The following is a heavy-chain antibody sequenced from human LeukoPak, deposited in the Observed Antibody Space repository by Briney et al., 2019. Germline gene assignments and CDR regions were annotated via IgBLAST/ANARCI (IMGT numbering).Heavy chain of an antibody. Sequence: GGSLRLSCAASGFTFSSYWMSWVRQAPGKGLEWVANIKQDGSEKYYVDSVKGRFTISRDNAKNSLYLQMNSLRAEDTAVYYCARDSEVVEGIWFDPWGQGTLVTVSS. CDR2: IKQDGSEK. J-gene: IGHJ5*02. D-gene: IGHD2-2*01. CDR1: GFTFSSYW. V-gene: IGHV3-7*01. CDR3: ARDSEVVEGIWFDP.